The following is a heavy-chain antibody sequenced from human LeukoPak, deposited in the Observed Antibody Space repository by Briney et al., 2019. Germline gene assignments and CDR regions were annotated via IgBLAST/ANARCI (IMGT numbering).Heavy chain of an antibody. Sequence: SETLSLTCAVYGGSFSGYYWSWIRQPPGKGLEWIGEINHSGSTNYNPSLKSRVTISVDTSKNQFSLKLSSVTAADTAVYCCARDGDYYDSSGYPPGQFDYWGQGTLVTVSS. V-gene: IGHV4-34*01. CDR1: GGSFSGYY. CDR3: ARDGDYYDSSGYPPGQFDY. J-gene: IGHJ4*02. D-gene: IGHD3-22*01. CDR2: INHSGST.